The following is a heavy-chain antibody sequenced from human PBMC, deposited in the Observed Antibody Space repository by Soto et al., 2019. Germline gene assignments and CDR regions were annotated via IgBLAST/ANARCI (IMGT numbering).Heavy chain of an antibody. V-gene: IGHV3-30-3*01. J-gene: IGHJ4*02. CDR2: ISYDGSNK. Sequence: GGSLRLSCAASGFTFSSYAMHWVRQAPGKGLEWVAVISYDGSNKYYADSVKGRFTISRDNSKNTLYLQMNSLRAEDTAVYYCARAGRGYSYGYADYWGQGTLVTVSS. CDR3: ARAGRGYSYGYADY. CDR1: GFTFSSYA. D-gene: IGHD5-18*01.